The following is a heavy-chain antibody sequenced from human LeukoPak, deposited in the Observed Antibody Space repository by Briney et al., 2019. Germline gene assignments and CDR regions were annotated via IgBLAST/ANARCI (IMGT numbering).Heavy chain of an antibody. CDR1: GGSISSYY. V-gene: IGHV4-59*01. J-gene: IGHJ6*03. CDR3: ARARGGYYYHYYMDV. Sequence: SETLSLTCTVSGGSISSYYWSWIRQPPGKGLEWIGYIYYSGSTNYNPSLKSRVTISVDTSKNQFSLKLSSVTAADTAVYYCARARGGYYYHYYMDVWGKGTTVTVSS. D-gene: IGHD3-10*01. CDR2: IYYSGST.